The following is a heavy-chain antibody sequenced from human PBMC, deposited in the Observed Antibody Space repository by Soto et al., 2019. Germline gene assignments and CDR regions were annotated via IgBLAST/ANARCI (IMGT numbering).Heavy chain of an antibody. CDR3: ARIHYPLSLGGGNSDLIFALVM. V-gene: IGHV2-70*11. Sequence: SGATLVNPTQTLTLTCTFSGFSLSTSGMCVSWIRQPPGKALEWLARIDWDDDKYYSTSLKTRLTISKDTSKNQVVLTITHMEPVDTAADFCARIHYPLSLGGGNSDLIFALVMWGQGSMISASS. CDR1: GFSLSTSGMC. D-gene: IGHD3-3*01. J-gene: IGHJ4*01. CDR2: IDWDDDK.